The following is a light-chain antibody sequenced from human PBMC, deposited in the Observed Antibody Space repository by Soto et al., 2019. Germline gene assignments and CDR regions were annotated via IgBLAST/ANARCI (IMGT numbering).Light chain of an antibody. Sequence: EIVLTQSPCTLSFSPGERATLSCRASQSVSSSYLAWYQQKPGQAPRLLIYGASSRATGIPDRFSGSGSGTDFTLTISRLEPEDFAVYYCQQYGSSPLTFGGGTKV. CDR3: QQYGSSPLT. J-gene: IGKJ4*01. CDR2: GAS. CDR1: QSVSSSY. V-gene: IGKV3-20*01.